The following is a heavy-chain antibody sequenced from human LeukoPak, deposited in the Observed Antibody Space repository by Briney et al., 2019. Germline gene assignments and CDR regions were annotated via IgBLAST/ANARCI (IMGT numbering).Heavy chain of an antibody. CDR2: NNPNSGGT. V-gene: IGHV1-2*02. J-gene: IGHJ3*02. CDR3: ATGITMILNDAFDI. CDR1: GYTFTGYY. D-gene: IGHD3-22*01. Sequence: GASVNVSCKASGYTFTGYYMHWVRQAPGQGLEWMGWNNPNSGGTNYAQKFQGRVTMTRDTSISTAYMELSRLRSDDTAVYYCATGITMILNDAFDIWGQGTMVTVSS.